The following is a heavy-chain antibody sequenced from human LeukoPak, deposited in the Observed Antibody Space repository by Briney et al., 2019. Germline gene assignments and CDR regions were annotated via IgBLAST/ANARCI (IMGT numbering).Heavy chain of an antibody. CDR2: IYYSGST. Sequence: SETLSLTCTVSGGSISSYYWGWIRQPPGKGLEWIGSIYYSGSTYYNPSLKSRVTISVDTSKNQFSLKLSSVTAADTAVYYCATDLTGEDAFDIWGQGAMVTVSS. CDR1: GGSISSYY. V-gene: IGHV4-39*01. J-gene: IGHJ3*02. CDR3: ATDLTGEDAFDI. D-gene: IGHD7-27*01.